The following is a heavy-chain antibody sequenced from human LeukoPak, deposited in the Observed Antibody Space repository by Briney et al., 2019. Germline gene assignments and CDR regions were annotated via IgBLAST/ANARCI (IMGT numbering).Heavy chain of an antibody. CDR3: AKDSLESLRYFDWPRLEGAFDI. J-gene: IGHJ3*02. D-gene: IGHD3-9*01. Sequence: GGSLRLSCAASGFTFSSYAMSWVRQAPGKGLEWVSAISGSGGSTYYADSVKGRFTISRDNSKNTLYLQMNSLRAEDTAVYYCAKDSLESLRYFDWPRLEGAFDIWGQGTMVTVSS. V-gene: IGHV3-23*01. CDR1: GFTFSSYA. CDR2: ISGSGGST.